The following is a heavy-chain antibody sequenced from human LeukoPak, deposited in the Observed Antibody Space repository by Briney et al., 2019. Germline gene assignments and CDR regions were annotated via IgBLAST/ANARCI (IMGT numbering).Heavy chain of an antibody. CDR2: INPIFGTA. CDR3: ARDDVFYYCYGSSFNDAFDI. V-gene: IGHV1-69*01. CDR1: VGTFINSA. Sequence: SVTVSSEASVGTFINSAISCVRQAPGQGLEWMGGINPIFGTANYAQKFQGRVTITPDESTSTAYMELSSLRSEDTAVYYCARDDVFYYCYGSSFNDAFDIWGQGTMVTVSS. J-gene: IGHJ3*02. D-gene: IGHD3-10*01.